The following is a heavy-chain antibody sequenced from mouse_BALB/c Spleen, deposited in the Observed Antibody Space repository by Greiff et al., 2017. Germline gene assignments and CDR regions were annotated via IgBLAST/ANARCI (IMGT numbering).Heavy chain of an antibody. V-gene: IGHV5-9*03. D-gene: IGHD1-1*01. J-gene: IGHJ3*01. CDR1: GFTFSSYT. CDR2: ISSGGGNT. Sequence: EVQLVESGGGLVKPGGSLKLSCAASGFTFSSYTMSWVRQTPEKRLEWVATISSGGGNTYYPDSVKGRFTISRDNAKNNLYLQMSSLRSEDTALYYCARDYGSSPAWFAYWGQGTLVTVSA. CDR3: ARDYGSSPAWFAY.